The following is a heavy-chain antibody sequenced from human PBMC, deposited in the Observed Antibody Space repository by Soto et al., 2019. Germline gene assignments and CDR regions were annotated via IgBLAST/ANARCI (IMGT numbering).Heavy chain of an antibody. CDR2: IIKDGSEK. Sequence: PGGSLRLSCAASVFTFSNALMSWVRQAPGKGLEWVANIIKDGSEKSYADSVKGRFTISRDNAKNSLYLEMNSLRVEDTAVYYCARDWGGLGYWGQGTLVTVSS. CDR3: ARDWGGLGY. V-gene: IGHV3-7*03. D-gene: IGHD3-10*01. CDR1: VFTFSNAL. J-gene: IGHJ4*02.